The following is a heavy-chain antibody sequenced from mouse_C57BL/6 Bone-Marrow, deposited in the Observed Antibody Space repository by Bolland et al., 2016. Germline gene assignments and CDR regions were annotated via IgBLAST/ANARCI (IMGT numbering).Heavy chain of an antibody. V-gene: IGHV1-26*01. CDR3: ARGNFLWYFDV. J-gene: IGHJ1*03. D-gene: IGHD2-1*01. Sequence: INPNNGGTSYNQKFKGKATLTVDKSSSTAYMELRSLTSEDSAVYYCARGNFLWYFDVWGTG. CDR2: INPNNGGT.